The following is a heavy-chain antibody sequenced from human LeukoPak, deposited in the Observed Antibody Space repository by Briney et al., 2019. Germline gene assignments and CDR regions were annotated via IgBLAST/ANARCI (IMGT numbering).Heavy chain of an antibody. Sequence: GASVKVSCKASGYTFTSYGSSWVRQALGQGREWMGWISAYNGNTNYAQKLQGRVTMTTDTSTSTAYVELRSLRSDDTAVYYGARDPPEYSSSSRDDYWGQGTLVTVSS. V-gene: IGHV1-18*01. CDR1: GYTFTSYG. D-gene: IGHD6-6*01. CDR3: ARDPPEYSSSSRDDY. CDR2: ISAYNGNT. J-gene: IGHJ4*02.